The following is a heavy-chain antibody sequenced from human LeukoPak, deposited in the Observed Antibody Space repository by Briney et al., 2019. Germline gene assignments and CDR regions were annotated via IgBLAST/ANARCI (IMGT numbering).Heavy chain of an antibody. CDR2: ISGSGGST. V-gene: IGHV3-23*01. J-gene: IGHJ4*02. Sequence: GGSLRLSCAASGFTFSSYAMSWVRQAPGKGLEWVSGISGSGGSTYYAGSVKGGFTISRDNSKNTLYLQMNSLRAADTAVYYCAKDYDFWSGYSFDYWGQGTLVTVSS. CDR1: GFTFSSYA. CDR3: AKDYDFWSGYSFDY. D-gene: IGHD3-3*01.